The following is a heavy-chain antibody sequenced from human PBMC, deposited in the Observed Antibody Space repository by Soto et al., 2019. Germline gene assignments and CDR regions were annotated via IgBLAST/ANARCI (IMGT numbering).Heavy chain of an antibody. Sequence: SETLSLTCTVSGGSISSGGYYWSWIRQHPGKGLEWIGYIYYSGSTYYNPSLKSRVTISVDTSKNQFSLKLSSVTAADTAVYYCARQIEVLQLDYYFDYWGQGTLVTVSS. V-gene: IGHV4-31*03. D-gene: IGHD1-1*01. CDR2: IYYSGST. CDR3: ARQIEVLQLDYYFDY. J-gene: IGHJ4*02. CDR1: GGSISSGGYY.